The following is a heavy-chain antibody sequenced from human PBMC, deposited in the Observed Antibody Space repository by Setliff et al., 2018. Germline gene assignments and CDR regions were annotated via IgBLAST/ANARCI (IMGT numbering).Heavy chain of an antibody. J-gene: IGHJ6*03. Sequence: ASVKVSCKASGYTFTNYGISWVRQAPGQGLEWMGWISAYNDNTNYAQKVQGRLTISADESTTTAYMDLTSLRSEDTAVYYCARSVGGLGEIPRAYYYHMDVWGNGTMVTVSS. CDR1: GYTFTNYG. D-gene: IGHD3-10*01. V-gene: IGHV1-18*01. CDR2: ISAYNDNT. CDR3: ARSVGGLGEIPRAYYYHMDV.